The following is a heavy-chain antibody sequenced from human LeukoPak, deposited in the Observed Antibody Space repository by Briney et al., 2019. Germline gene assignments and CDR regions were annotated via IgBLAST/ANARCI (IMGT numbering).Heavy chain of an antibody. CDR2: IYYSGST. D-gene: IGHD1-26*01. CDR3: ARALAYSGSFLDY. CDR1: GGSISSSSYY. Sequence: SETLSLTCTVSGGSISSSSYYWGWIRQPPGKGLEWIGYIYYSGSTNYNPSLKSRVTISVDTSKNQFSLKLSSVTAADTAVYYCARALAYSGSFLDYWGQGTLVTVSS. J-gene: IGHJ4*02. V-gene: IGHV4-61*05.